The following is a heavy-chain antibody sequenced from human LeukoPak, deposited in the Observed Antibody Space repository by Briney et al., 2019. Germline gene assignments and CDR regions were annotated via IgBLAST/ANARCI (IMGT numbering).Heavy chain of an antibody. CDR1: GYSFTSYW. Sequence: GGSLKISFKGSGYSFTSYWIGWVRPMPGKGLEWMGIMYPGDSDTRYSPSFQGQVTISADKSISTAYLQWSSMKASDTAMYYCARLPDYDFWSGSNWFDPWGQGTLVTVSS. CDR2: MYPGDSDT. J-gene: IGHJ5*02. D-gene: IGHD3-3*01. CDR3: ARLPDYDFWSGSNWFDP. V-gene: IGHV5-51*01.